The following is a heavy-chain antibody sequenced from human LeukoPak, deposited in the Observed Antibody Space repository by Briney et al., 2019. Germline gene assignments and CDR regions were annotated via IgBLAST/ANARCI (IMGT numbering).Heavy chain of an antibody. CDR2: IGGVGAST. CDR3: AKAAYGDYVNWFDP. D-gene: IGHD4-17*01. V-gene: IGHV3-23*01. CDR1: GFTFSSYA. J-gene: IGHJ5*02. Sequence: GGSLRLSCAASGFTFSSYAMHWVRQAPGKGLEWVSSIGGVGASTYYADSVKGRFTISRDNSKNTLYLQMDSLRAEDTALYYCAKAAYGDYVNWFDPWGQGILVIVSS.